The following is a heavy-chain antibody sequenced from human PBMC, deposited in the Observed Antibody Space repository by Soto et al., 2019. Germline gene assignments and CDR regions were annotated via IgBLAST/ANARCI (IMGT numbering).Heavy chain of an antibody. J-gene: IGHJ4*02. CDR1: GFTFSNAW. D-gene: IGHD3-3*01. V-gene: IGHV3-15*07. Sequence: GGSLRLSCAASGFTFSNAWMNWVRQAPGKGLEWVGRIKSKTDGGTTDYAAPVKGRFTISRDDSKNTLYLQMNSLKTEDTAVYYCQTGFWSGYYDARGGYWGQGTLVTVSS. CDR3: QTGFWSGYYDARGGY. CDR2: IKSKTDGGTT.